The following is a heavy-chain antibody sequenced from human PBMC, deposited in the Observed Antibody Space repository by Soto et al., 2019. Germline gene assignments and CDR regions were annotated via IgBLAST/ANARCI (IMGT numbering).Heavy chain of an antibody. D-gene: IGHD3-10*01. CDR2: ISYDGSSK. CDR1: GFTFSSYG. Sequence: GGSLRLSCAASGFTFSSYGMHWVRQAPGKGLEWVAVISYDGSSKYYADSVKGRFNISRDNSKNTLYLQMNSLRAEDTAVYYCAKGTLLLWFGELASWGQGTLVTVSS. V-gene: IGHV3-30*18. CDR3: AKGTLLLWFGELAS. J-gene: IGHJ4*02.